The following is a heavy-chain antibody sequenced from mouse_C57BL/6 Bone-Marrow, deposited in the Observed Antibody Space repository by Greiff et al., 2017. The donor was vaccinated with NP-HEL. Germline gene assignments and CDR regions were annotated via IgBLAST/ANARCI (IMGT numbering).Heavy chain of an antibody. J-gene: IGHJ4*01. CDR3: ARDDYYGSSYLYYYAMDY. D-gene: IGHD1-1*01. CDR2: ISDGGSYT. V-gene: IGHV5-4*01. CDR1: GFTFSSYA. Sequence: EVQRVESGGGLVKPGGSLKLSCAASGFTFSSYAMSWVRQTPEKRLEWVATISDGGSYTYYPDNVKGRFTISRDNAKNNLYLQMSHLKSEDTAMYYCARDDYYGSSYLYYYAMDYWGQGTSVTVSS.